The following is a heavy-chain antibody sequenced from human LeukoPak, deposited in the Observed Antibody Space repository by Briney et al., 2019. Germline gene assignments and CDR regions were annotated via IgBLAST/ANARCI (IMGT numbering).Heavy chain of an antibody. Sequence: GGSLRLSCAASGFTFSTCSMNWVRQAPGKGLEWVSSISNTGNYIYYADSVKGRFTISRDNAKNSLFLQMNSLRAEDTAVYYCARSGGRRYCSSTSCYDWFDPWGQGTLVTVSS. J-gene: IGHJ5*02. V-gene: IGHV3-21*06. CDR1: GFTFSTCS. CDR2: ISNTGNYI. D-gene: IGHD2-2*01. CDR3: ARSGGRRYCSSTSCYDWFDP.